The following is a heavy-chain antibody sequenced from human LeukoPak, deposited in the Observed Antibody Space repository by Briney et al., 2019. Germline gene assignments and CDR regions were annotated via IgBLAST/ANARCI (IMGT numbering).Heavy chain of an antibody. CDR1: GFTFSSYA. Sequence: GGSLRLSCAASGFTFSSYAMSWVRQAPGKGLEWVSVIYGGGSTYYADSVKGRFTISRDNSKNTLYLQMNSLRVEDTAVYYCASGGHGYGDSGAHWGQGTLVTASS. D-gene: IGHD4-17*01. V-gene: IGHV3-23*03. J-gene: IGHJ1*01. CDR3: ASGGHGYGDSGAH. CDR2: IYGGGST.